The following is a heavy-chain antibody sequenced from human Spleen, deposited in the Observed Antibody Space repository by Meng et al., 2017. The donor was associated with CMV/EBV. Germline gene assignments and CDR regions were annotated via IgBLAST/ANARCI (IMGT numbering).Heavy chain of an antibody. Sequence: SGFNFSDYWMSWIRQAPGKGLEWISYISSSGSTIYYRDSVKGRFTISRDNSKNTLYLQMNSLRAEDTAVYYCARDGKQQLNYYFDYWGQGTLVTVSS. CDR1: GFNFSDYW. D-gene: IGHD6-13*01. CDR3: ARDGKQQLNYYFDY. CDR2: ISSSGSTI. J-gene: IGHJ4*02. V-gene: IGHV3-11*04.